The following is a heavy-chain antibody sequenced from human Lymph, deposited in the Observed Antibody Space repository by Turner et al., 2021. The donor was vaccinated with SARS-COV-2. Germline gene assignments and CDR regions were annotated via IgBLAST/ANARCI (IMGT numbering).Heavy chain of an antibody. J-gene: IGHJ4*02. D-gene: IGHD3-16*01. CDR1: EFTFSNSG. CDR2: IWFDGSNK. CDR3: ARHNGGRLDY. Sequence: QVQLVESGGGVVQPGRSLRLSCAASEFTFSNSGMHWVRQAPGKGLEWVAVIWFDGSNKYYADSVKGRFTISRDNSKNTLYLQMNSLRAEDTAVYYCARHNGGRLDYWAREPWSPSPQ. V-gene: IGHV3-33*01.